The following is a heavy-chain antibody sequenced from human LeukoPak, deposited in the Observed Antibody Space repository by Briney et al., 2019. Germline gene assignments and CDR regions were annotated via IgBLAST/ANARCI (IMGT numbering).Heavy chain of an antibody. D-gene: IGHD3-10*01. V-gene: IGHV1-24*01. J-gene: IGHJ4*02. CDR3: ATPSYITMVRGVISLDY. Sequence: ASVKVSCKVSGYTLTELSMHWVRQAPGKGLEWMGGFDPGDGETIYAQKFQGRVTMTEDTSTDTAYMELSSLRSEDTAVYYCATPSYITMVRGVISLDYWGQGTLVTVSS. CDR2: FDPGDGET. CDR1: GYTLTELS.